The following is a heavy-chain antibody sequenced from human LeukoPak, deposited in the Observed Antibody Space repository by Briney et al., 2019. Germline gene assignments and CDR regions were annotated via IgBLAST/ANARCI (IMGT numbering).Heavy chain of an antibody. V-gene: IGHV1-69*04. Sequence: VASVKVSCKASGGTFSSYAISWVRQAPGQGLEWMGRIIPILGIANYAQKFQGRVTITADKSTSTAYMELSSLRSGDTAVYYCARDLKGSGSNFDYWGQGTLVTVSS. J-gene: IGHJ4*02. CDR1: GGTFSSYA. D-gene: IGHD2-15*01. CDR2: IIPILGIA. CDR3: ARDLKGSGSNFDY.